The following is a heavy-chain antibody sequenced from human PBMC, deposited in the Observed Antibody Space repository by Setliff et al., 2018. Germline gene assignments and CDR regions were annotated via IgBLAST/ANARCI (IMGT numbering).Heavy chain of an antibody. J-gene: IGHJ4*02. Sequence: PSETLSLTCTASGGTFSDYYWTWIRQPPGKGLEWIGEINHRGTTYSNVSLASRLTISVDTSKNQFSLQLTSVTAAGTAVYYCARTGTYRYFDSWGQGTRVTVSS. V-gene: IGHV4-34*01. CDR3: ARTGTYRYFDS. CDR2: INHRGTT. CDR1: GGTFSDYY. D-gene: IGHD1-1*01.